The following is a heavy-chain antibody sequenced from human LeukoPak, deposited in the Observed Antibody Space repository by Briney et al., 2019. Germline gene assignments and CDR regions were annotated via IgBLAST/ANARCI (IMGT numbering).Heavy chain of an antibody. Sequence: SETLSLTCNVSGVSTSSDYWTWSRPTPRKGLEWVWHKYYGGDSNYNPSLRSRATISVVTSKNQVSLKLSAVTAADTAVYYCARRTYDYERGCYYSGRGWFDPWGQGTLVTVSS. D-gene: IGHD3-22*01. CDR1: GVSTSSDY. V-gene: IGHV4-59*08. CDR2: KYYGGDS. CDR3: ARRTYDYERGCYYSGRGWFDP. J-gene: IGHJ5*02.